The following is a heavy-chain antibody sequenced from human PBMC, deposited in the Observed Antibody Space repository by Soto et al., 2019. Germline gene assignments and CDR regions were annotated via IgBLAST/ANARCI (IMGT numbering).Heavy chain of an antibody. CDR1: GFIFSAYS. V-gene: IGHV3-30*04. CDR2: ISNDGRNT. J-gene: IGHJ4*02. Sequence: GGSLRLSCAASGFIFSAYSMHWVRQAPGKGLEWVAFISNDGRNTHYADSVKGRFTISRDNSGNTLYLQMNSLRADDTAVYYCARDFYWLTDYWGQGTLVTVSS. D-gene: IGHD2-8*02. CDR3: ARDFYWLTDY.